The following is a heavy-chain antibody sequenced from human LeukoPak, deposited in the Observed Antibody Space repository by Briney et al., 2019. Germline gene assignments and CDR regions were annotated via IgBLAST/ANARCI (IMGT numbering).Heavy chain of an antibody. D-gene: IGHD3-10*01. CDR2: IYYSGST. J-gene: IGHJ4*02. CDR1: GGSISSSSYY. V-gene: IGHV4-39*01. Sequence: SETLSLTCTVSGGSISSSSYYWGWIRQPPGKGLEWIGSIYYSGSTYYNPSLKSRVTISVDTSKNQFSLKLSSVTAADTAVYYCARQHRITMVQGVIIWGQGTLVTVSS. CDR3: ARQHRITMVQGVII.